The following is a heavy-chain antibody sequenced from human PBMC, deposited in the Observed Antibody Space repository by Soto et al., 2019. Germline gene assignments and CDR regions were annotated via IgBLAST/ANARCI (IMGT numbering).Heavy chain of an antibody. CDR1: GFTFRTYD. D-gene: IGHD1-26*01. Sequence: PGGALRLSCAASGFTFRTYDMHWVRQAPGKGLEWVAVISYDGSNKYYADSVKGRFTISRDNSKNTLYLQMNSLRAEDTAVYYCAKAASGSYWYFDYWGQGTLVTVSS. CDR2: ISYDGSNK. J-gene: IGHJ4*02. CDR3: AKAASGSYWYFDY. V-gene: IGHV3-30*18.